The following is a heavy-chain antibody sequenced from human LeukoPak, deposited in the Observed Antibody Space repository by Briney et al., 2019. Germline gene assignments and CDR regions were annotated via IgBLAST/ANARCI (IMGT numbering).Heavy chain of an antibody. J-gene: IGHJ4*02. D-gene: IGHD5-18*01. CDR3: ARFGYSYGSTDY. CDR2: IYYSGST. CDR1: GGSISSSSYY. V-gene: IGHV4-39*07. Sequence: TSETLSLTCTVSGGSISSSSYYWGWIRQPPGKGLEWIGSIYYSGSTYYNPSLKSRVTISVDTSKNQFSLKLSSVTAADTAVYYCARFGYSYGSTDYWGQGTLVTVSS.